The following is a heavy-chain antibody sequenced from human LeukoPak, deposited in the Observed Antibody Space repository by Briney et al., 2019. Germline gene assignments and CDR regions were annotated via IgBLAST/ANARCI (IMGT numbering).Heavy chain of an antibody. V-gene: IGHV4-4*07. CDR2: IYTSGST. J-gene: IGHJ2*01. D-gene: IGHD3-22*01. CDR1: GDSISRYY. CDR3: AREARYYYDSNSYWYFDL. Sequence: PSETLSLTCTVSGDSISRYYWSWIRQPAGKGLEWIGRIYTSGSTNYNPSLKSRVTMSVDTSKNQFSLKLSSVTAADTAVYYCAREARYYYDSNSYWYFDLWGRGTLVTVSS.